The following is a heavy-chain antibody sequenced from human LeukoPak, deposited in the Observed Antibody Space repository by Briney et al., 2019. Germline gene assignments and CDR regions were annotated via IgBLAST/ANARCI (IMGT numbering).Heavy chain of an antibody. CDR2: IYYSGST. CDR1: GGSISSGDYY. V-gene: IGHV4-30-4*01. Sequence: SQTLSLTCTVSGGSISSGDYYWSWIRPPPGQGLEWIGYIYYSGSTYYNPSLKSRVTISVDTSKNQFSLKLSSVTAADTAVYYCARDSDYYYYGMDVWGQGTTVTVSS. D-gene: IGHD3-10*01. J-gene: IGHJ6*02. CDR3: ARDSDYYYYGMDV.